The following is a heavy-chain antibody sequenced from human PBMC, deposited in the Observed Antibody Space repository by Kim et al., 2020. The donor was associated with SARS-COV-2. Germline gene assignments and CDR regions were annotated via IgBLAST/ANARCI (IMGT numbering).Heavy chain of an antibody. CDR2: INPKSGGT. CDR3: ARGYGSA. D-gene: IGHD2-15*01. J-gene: IGHJ5*02. CDR1: GYTFTGYY. Sequence: ASVKVSCKTSGYTFTGYYIHWVRKAPGQGLEWMGWINPKSGGTNYAQKFQGRVTMTRDTSISTAYMEMSRLRSDDTAVYYCARGYGSAWGQGTLVTVSS. V-gene: IGHV1-2*02.